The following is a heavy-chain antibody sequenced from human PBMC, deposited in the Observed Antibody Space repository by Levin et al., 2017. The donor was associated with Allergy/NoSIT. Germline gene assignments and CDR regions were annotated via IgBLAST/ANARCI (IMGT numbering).Heavy chain of an antibody. CDR2: ISYSGST. V-gene: IGHV4-39*01. Sequence: KASETLSLTCTVSGASISNSNYYWGWIRQPPGKGLEWIGSISYSGSTSYNPSLKSRVTISVDTSKNQFSLMLTSVTAADTAVYYCARYLRTTVVAPSAAFDIWGQGTMVTVSS. J-gene: IGHJ3*02. CDR3: ARYLRTTVVAPSAAFDI. D-gene: IGHD4-23*01. CDR1: GASISNSNYY.